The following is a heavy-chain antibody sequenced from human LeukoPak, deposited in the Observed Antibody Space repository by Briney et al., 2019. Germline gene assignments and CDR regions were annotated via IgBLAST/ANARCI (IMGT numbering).Heavy chain of an antibody. D-gene: IGHD1-14*01. CDR2: INPDSTSI. Sequence: GASLRLSCEASGFTFGSYSMKWVRQAPGKGLEWVSYINPDSTSIHYADSVKGRFTISRDNSKNTLYLQMNSLRAEDTAVYYCAKVWDINRRSDAFDIWGQGTMVTVSS. V-gene: IGHV3-48*01. CDR1: GFTFGSYS. CDR3: AKVWDINRRSDAFDI. J-gene: IGHJ3*02.